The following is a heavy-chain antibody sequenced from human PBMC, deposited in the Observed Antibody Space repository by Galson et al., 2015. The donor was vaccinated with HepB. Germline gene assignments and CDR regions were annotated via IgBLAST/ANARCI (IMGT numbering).Heavy chain of an antibody. J-gene: IGHJ5*02. CDR2: INPNSGGT. CDR1: GYTFTGYH. V-gene: IGHV1-2*02. D-gene: IGHD2-2*01. Sequence: SVKVSCKASGYTFTGYHMHWVRQAPGQGLEWMGWINPNSGGTNYAQKFQGRVTMTRDTSISTAYMELSRLRSDDTAVYYCARSYCISPSCYLGWFAPWGQGTLVTVSS. CDR3: ARSYCISPSCYLGWFAP.